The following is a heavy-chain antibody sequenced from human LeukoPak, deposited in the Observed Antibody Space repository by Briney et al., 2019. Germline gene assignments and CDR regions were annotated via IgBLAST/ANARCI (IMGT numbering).Heavy chain of an antibody. D-gene: IGHD3-10*01. V-gene: IGHV1-2*02. CDR1: GYTFTGYY. CDR3: ARDRMVRGVAHPGY. Sequence: ASVKVSCKASGYTFTGYYMHWVRQAPGQGLEWMGWINPNSGGTNYAQKFQSRVTMTRDTSISTAYMELSRLRSDDTAVYYCARDRMVRGVAHPGYWGQGTLVTVSS. CDR2: INPNSGGT. J-gene: IGHJ4*02.